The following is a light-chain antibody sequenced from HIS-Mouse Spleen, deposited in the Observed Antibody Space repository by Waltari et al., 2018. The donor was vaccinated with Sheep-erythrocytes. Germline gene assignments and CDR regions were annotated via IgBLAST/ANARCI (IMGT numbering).Light chain of an antibody. Sequence: QAVLTQPSSLSASPGASASLTCTLRSGLNVGTYRIYWYQQKPGSPPQYLLRYKSDSDKQQGSGVPSRFSGSNDASANAGILLISGLQSEDEADYYCMIWHSSAWVFGGGTKLTVL. J-gene: IGLJ3*02. CDR2: YKSDSDK. CDR1: SGLNVGTYR. CDR3: MIWHSSAWV. V-gene: IGLV5-45*03.